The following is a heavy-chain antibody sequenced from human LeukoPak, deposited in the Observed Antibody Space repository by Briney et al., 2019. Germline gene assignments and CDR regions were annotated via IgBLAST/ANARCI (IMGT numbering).Heavy chain of an antibody. CDR3: AKDRAGYSYGMFDS. V-gene: IGHV3-23*01. Sequence: AGESLRLSCVASGFTFSNYAMSWVRQAPGKGLEWVSGTVNSGGSTYYADSVRGRLTISRDNSKKTVYLQMSSLRGDDTAIYYCAKDRAGYSYGMFDSWGQGTLVTVSS. D-gene: IGHD5-18*01. J-gene: IGHJ4*02. CDR2: TVNSGGST. CDR1: GFTFSNYA.